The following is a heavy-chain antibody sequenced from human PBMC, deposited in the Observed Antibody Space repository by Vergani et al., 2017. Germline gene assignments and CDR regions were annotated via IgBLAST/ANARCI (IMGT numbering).Heavy chain of an antibody. J-gene: IGHJ5*02. CDR1: FDSIRNLY. V-gene: IGHV4-59*11. Sequence: QVQLQESGPGLVKSSVTLSLTCSVSFDSIRNLYCHWIRQPPGKGLEWIGSIHYSENTNYNPSLKTRVTISVDTSKNQFSLTLTSVTAADTAVYYCASDTHSGQRADRWGQGILVTVTS. D-gene: IGHD6-19*01. CDR2: IHYSENT. CDR3: ASDTHSGQRADR.